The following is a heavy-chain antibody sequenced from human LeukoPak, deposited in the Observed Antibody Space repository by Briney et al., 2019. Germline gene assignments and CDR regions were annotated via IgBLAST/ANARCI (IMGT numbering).Heavy chain of an antibody. CDR2: INPKRGVT. CDR3: ARRYCSSTSCYYFDY. Sequence: GASVKVSCKASGYTFTDYYIHWMRQAPGQGLEWMGWINPKRGVTTYAQKFQGRVTMTRDTSITTAYMELSRLKSDDTAVYYCARRYCSSTSCYYFDYWGQGTLVTVSS. D-gene: IGHD2-2*01. J-gene: IGHJ4*02. V-gene: IGHV1-2*02. CDR1: GYTFTDYY.